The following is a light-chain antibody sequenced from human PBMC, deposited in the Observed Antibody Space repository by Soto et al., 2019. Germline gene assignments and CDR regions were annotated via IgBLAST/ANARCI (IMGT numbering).Light chain of an antibody. CDR3: ISYRHRSPPLYV. CDR1: SSDIGGYNS. V-gene: IGLV2-14*01. CDR2: GVS. J-gene: IGLJ1*01. Sequence: QSALTQPASVSGSPGQSITISCIGTSSDIGGYNSVSWYQQHPGKAPKLIIYGVSNRPSGVSNRFSGSKSVNAASLTISGLQAEDEADYYCISYRHRSPPLYVFGTGTKLTVL.